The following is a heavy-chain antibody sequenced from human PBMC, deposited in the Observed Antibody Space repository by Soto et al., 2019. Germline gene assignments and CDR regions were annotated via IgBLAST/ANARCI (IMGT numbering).Heavy chain of an antibody. CDR3: ARRRGGPTKNYYFYYGMDV. CDR1: GDSINRTSDK. Sequence: SETLSLTCSVSGDSINRTSDKWGWIRQPPGKGLECIAFVSYSGDTHYNSSLKSRVSISVDSSKNQFSLKLTSVTASDTAVYYCARRRGGPTKNYYFYYGMDVWGPGTTVTVSS. CDR2: VSYSGDT. D-gene: IGHD2-15*01. V-gene: IGHV4-39*01. J-gene: IGHJ6*02.